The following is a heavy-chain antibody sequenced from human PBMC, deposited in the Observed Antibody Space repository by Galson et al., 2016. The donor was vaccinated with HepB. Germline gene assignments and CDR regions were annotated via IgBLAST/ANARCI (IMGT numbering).Heavy chain of an antibody. J-gene: IGHJ5*02. CDR2: INSRGNT. CDR3: ARDRFCADGISKGGWFDL. Sequence: ETLSLTCAVSGSSFSGYFWTWIRQAPGKGLEYIGDINSRGNTKYSPSLQSRVTISVDTSKSQFSLKLTSVTAADTAVYYCARDRFCADGISKGGWFDLWGQGALVIVSS. CDR1: GSSFSGYF. D-gene: IGHD3-3*01. V-gene: IGHV4-34*01.